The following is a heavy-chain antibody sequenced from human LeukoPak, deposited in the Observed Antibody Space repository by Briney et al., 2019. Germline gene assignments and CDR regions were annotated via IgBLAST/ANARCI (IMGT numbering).Heavy chain of an antibody. CDR1: GFTFSSYA. V-gene: IGHV3-30*04. Sequence: PGGSLRLSCAASGFTFSSYAMHWVRQAPGKGLEWVAVISYDGSNKYYADSVKGRFTISRDNSKNTLYLQMNSLRAEDTAVYYCARERSDSFDPWGQGTLVTVSS. J-gene: IGHJ5*02. CDR2: ISYDGSNK. CDR3: ARERSDSFDP. D-gene: IGHD3-3*01.